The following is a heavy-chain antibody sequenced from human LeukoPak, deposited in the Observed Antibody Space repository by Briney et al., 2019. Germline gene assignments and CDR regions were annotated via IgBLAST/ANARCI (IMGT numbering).Heavy chain of an antibody. D-gene: IGHD3-22*01. J-gene: IGHJ4*02. CDR2: ISSSGSTI. CDR1: GITFSSYE. CDR3: SRDRADSSGYLTYDY. Sequence: GGSLRLSCAASGITFSSYEMNWVRQAPGKGLEWVSYISSSGSTIYYADSVKGRFAISRDNSKNTLYLQMNSLRAEDTAVYYCSRDRADSSGYLTYDYWGQGTLVTVSS. V-gene: IGHV3-48*03.